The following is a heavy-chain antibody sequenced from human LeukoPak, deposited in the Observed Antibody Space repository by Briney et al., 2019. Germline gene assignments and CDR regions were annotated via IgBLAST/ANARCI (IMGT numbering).Heavy chain of an antibody. CDR1: GFTFSSYE. D-gene: IGHD3-22*01. J-gene: IGHJ4*02. CDR2: ISSSGSTI. Sequence: PGRSLRLSCAASGFTFSSYEMNWVRQAPGKGLEWGSYISSSGSTIYYADSVKGRFTISRDNAKNSLYLQRNSLRAEDTAVYYCARYYYDSSGYLPDFDYWGQGTLVTVSS. CDR3: ARYYYDSSGYLPDFDY. V-gene: IGHV3-48*03.